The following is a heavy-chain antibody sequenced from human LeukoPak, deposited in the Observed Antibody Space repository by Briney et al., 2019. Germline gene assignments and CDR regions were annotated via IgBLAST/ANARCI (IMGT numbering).Heavy chain of an antibody. D-gene: IGHD3-10*01. CDR3: ARMSSRGKGY. CDR1: GGSINSYY. J-gene: IGHJ4*02. V-gene: IGHV4-59*01. CDR2: IFYSGST. Sequence: SETLSLTCTVSGGSINSYYWSRIRQPPGKGLEWIGYIFYSGSTNYNPSPKSRVTISVDTSKKQFSLKLSSVTAADTAVCYCARMSSRGKGYWGQGTLVTVSS.